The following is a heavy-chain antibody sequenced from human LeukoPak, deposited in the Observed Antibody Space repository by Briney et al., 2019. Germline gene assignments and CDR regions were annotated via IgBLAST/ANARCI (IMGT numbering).Heavy chain of an antibody. Sequence: SETLSLTCTVSGGSISGSPYYWGWIRQPPGKGLEWIGSMYYSGSTYYNPSLKSRVTISVDTSKKQFSLKLSSVTAADTAVYYYARQIYDYVWGYWGQGTLVTVSS. J-gene: IGHJ4*02. D-gene: IGHD3-16*01. CDR1: GGSISGSPYY. V-gene: IGHV4-39*01. CDR3: ARQIYDYVWGY. CDR2: MYYSGST.